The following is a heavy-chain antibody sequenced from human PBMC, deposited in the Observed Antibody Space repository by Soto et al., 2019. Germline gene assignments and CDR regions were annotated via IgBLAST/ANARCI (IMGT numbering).Heavy chain of an antibody. V-gene: IGHV4-59*01. CDR3: ARGGLPDALYNWFDP. J-gene: IGHJ5*02. CDR1: GDSISTYY. CDR2: IYYSGST. Sequence: SETLSLNCTVSGDSISTYYWSWIRETPGQGVKWIGYIYYSGSTNYNPSLKSRVTISVDTSKNQFSLKLSSVTAADTAVYYCARGGLPDALYNWFDPWGQGTLVTVS. D-gene: IGHD4-17*01.